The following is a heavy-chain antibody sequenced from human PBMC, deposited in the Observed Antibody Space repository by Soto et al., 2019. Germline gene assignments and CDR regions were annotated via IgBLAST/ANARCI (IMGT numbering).Heavy chain of an antibody. CDR3: TREGNGYKYYFDY. CDR2: ISYDGSSK. J-gene: IGHJ4*02. V-gene: IGHV3-30-3*01. CDR1: GFIFNGYG. D-gene: IGHD5-12*01. Sequence: QVQLVESGGGVVQPGRSLRLSCAASGFIFNGYGLHWVRQAPGKGLEWVAMISYDGSSKYYADSVKGRFTISRDNSKNTLYLQVNSLRPVDTAVYYCTREGNGYKYYFDYWGQGTLVTVSS.